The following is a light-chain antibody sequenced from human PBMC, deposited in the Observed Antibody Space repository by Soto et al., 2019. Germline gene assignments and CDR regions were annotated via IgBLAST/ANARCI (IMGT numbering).Light chain of an antibody. J-gene: IGKJ3*01. V-gene: IGKV3-15*01. CDR1: QTINNN. CDR3: QHYDNTPPSVT. CDR2: GAS. Sequence: VMTQAPATLSVSPGERATLSCRASQTINNNVAWYQLKDGQVPRLVIYGASTRATDIPARFSGSGSGTEFTLTISSLQSEDFAVYYCQHYDNTPPSVTFGPGTKVDIK.